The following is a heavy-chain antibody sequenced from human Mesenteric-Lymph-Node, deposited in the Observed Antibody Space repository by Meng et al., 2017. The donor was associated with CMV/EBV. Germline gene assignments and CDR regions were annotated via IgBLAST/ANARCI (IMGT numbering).Heavy chain of an antibody. D-gene: IGHD6-13*01. V-gene: IGHV1-69*02. CDR2: FIPILGIA. CDR1: GGTFSSYT. J-gene: IGHJ5*02. Sequence: QVQLVQSGAEVKKPGSSVKVSCKASGGTFSSYTISWVRQDPGQGLEWMGRFIPILGIANYAQKFQGRVTITADKSTSTAYMELSSLRSEDTAVYYCAGGIAAAGSRWFDPWGQGTLVTVSS. CDR3: AGGIAAAGSRWFDP.